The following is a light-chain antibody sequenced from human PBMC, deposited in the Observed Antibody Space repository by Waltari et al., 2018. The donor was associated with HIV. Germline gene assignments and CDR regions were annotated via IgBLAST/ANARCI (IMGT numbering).Light chain of an antibody. CDR3: QSHDSSLSGYV. J-gene: IGLJ1*01. CDR1: SSNIGAGYH. V-gene: IGLV1-40*01. CDR2: GNS. Sequence: QSVVTQPPSVSGAPGQRVTISCTGSSSNIGAGYHVHWYQQLPGTAPKLLFYGNSNRPSGVPDRFSGSKSGTSASLAITGLQAEDEADYYCQSHDSSLSGYVFGTGTKVTVL.